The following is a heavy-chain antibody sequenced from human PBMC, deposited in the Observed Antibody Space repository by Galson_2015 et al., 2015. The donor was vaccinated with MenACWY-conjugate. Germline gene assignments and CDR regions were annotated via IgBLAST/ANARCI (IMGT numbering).Heavy chain of an antibody. CDR1: GYTFTNYW. D-gene: IGHD4-17*01. V-gene: IGHV5-51*01. CDR3: ARRATYGVYWTVDY. CDR2: IYPRDSDT. Sequence: QSGAEVKKPGESLKISCQASGYTFTNYWIGWVRQLPGKGLECVGIIYPRDSDTRYSLSFQGHVTISADKSTNTTYLQLNSLKASDTAIYYCARRATYGVYWTVDYWGQGTLATVSS. J-gene: IGHJ4*02.